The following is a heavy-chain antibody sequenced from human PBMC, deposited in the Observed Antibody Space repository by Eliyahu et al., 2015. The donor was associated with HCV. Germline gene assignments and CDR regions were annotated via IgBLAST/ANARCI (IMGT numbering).Heavy chain of an antibody. D-gene: IGHD2/OR15-2a*01. CDR2: INAGNGKT. Sequence: QVRLVQSGAEVXKPGASVKVSCRAPGYTLTAYAIHWVRQAPGQRLEWIGWINAGNGKTTFSQKXQARVSITRDSSANTFYMEVTSLRFEDTAVYYCAREEDPYSTSHVSWGQGTLVTVTS. CDR3: AREEDPYSTSHVS. J-gene: IGHJ5*02. V-gene: IGHV1-3*01. CDR1: GYTLTAYA.